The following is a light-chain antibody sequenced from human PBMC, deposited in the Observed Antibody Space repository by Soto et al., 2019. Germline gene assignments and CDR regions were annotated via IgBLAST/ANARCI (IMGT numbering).Light chain of an antibody. CDR3: QKYDTCPNT. V-gene: IGKV1-33*01. CDR2: DAS. J-gene: IGKJ2*01. CDR1: HDIRKS. Sequence: DIQMTQTPSALSASVGDRITISCQARHDIRKSLNWFQQTPGKAPRPLIYDASHLETGVTSRFSGSASGPHSPLAISILQPEHGVEYYCQKYDTCPNTLGQGNKLEI.